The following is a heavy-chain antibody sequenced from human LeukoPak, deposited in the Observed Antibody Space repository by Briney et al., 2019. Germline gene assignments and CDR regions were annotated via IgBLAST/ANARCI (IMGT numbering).Heavy chain of an antibody. J-gene: IGHJ6*03. CDR1: GGSISSSSFY. D-gene: IGHD6-6*01. CDR2: MYYSGST. Sequence: SQSLSLTCTVSGGSISSSSFYWGRIRQPPGKGLEWIGRMYYSGSTYYITSLKSRLTISVSTSTNQFSLPLSSVTAADTAVYYCARGLAARPFYFYYYTDVWGKGTPVTVSS. CDR3: ARGLAARPFYFYYYTDV. V-gene: IGHV4-39*07.